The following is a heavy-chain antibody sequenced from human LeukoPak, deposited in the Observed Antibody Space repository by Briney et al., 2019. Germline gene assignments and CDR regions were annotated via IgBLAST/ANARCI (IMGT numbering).Heavy chain of an antibody. D-gene: IGHD5-18*01. Sequence: PGGSLRLSCAASGFTFSNAWMSWVRQAPGKGLEWVGRIKSKTDGGTTDYAAPVKGRFTISRDDSKNTLYLQMNSLKTEDAAVYYCTTAVDTAMVVLDYWGQGTLVTVSS. V-gene: IGHV3-15*01. J-gene: IGHJ4*02. CDR3: TTAVDTAMVVLDY. CDR2: IKSKTDGGTT. CDR1: GFTFSNAW.